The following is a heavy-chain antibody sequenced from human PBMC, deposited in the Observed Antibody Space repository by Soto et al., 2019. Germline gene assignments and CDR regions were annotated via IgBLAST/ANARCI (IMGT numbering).Heavy chain of an antibody. CDR2: IIPIFGTA. Sequence: SVKVSCKASGGTFSSYAISWVRQAPGQGLEWMGGIIPIFGTANYAQKFQGRVTITADKSTSTAYMELSSLRSEDTAVYYCTVVATIPHNYYYYMDVWGKGTTVTVSS. V-gene: IGHV1-69*06. J-gene: IGHJ6*03. CDR1: GGTFSSYA. D-gene: IGHD5-12*01. CDR3: TVVATIPHNYYYYMDV.